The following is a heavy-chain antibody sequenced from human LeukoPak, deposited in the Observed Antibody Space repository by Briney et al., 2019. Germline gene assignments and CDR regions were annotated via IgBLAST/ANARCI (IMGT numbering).Heavy chain of an antibody. Sequence: ASVKVSCKAPGYTFTGYYMHWVRRAPGQGLEWMGWINPNSGGTNYAQKFQGRVTMTRDTSISTAYMELSRLRSDDTAVYYCARARYCSSTSCYLDYWGQGTLVTVSS. V-gene: IGHV1-2*02. J-gene: IGHJ4*02. CDR1: GYTFTGYY. CDR3: ARARYCSSTSCYLDY. CDR2: INPNSGGT. D-gene: IGHD2-2*01.